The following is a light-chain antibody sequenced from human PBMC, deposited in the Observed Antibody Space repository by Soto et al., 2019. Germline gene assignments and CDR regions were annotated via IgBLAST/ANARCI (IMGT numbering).Light chain of an antibody. J-gene: IGLJ1*01. CDR1: PRDIGGFKY. Sequence: QFLLAQPASLSGSPGQSITISSPGTPRDIGGFKYVSWYQQHPGKAPKLMIYDVTNRPSGVSNRFSGSKSGNTASLTISGLQAEDEADYYCSSFTSSSTLYVFGTGTKVTVL. V-gene: IGLV2-14*03. CDR2: DVT. CDR3: SSFTSSSTLYV.